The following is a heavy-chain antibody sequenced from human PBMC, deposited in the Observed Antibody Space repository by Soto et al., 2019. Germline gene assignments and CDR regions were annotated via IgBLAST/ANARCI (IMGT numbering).Heavy chain of an antibody. CDR3: ANDRNIWGSYRYLGLDY. CDR2: ISYDGSNK. Sequence: QVQLVESGGGVVQPGRSLRLSCAASGFTFNSYGMHWVRQAPGKGLEWVAVISYDGSNKYYADSVKGRFTISRDNSKNTLYLQMNSLRAEDTAVYYCANDRNIWGSYRYLGLDYWGQGTLVTVSS. CDR1: GFTFNSYG. D-gene: IGHD3-16*02. J-gene: IGHJ4*02. V-gene: IGHV3-30*18.